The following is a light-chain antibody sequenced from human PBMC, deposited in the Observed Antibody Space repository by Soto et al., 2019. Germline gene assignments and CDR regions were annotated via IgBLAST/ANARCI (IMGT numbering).Light chain of an antibody. CDR3: YQYGSSPPT. CDR1: QSVSNTY. Sequence: DIVLTQSPATLSLSPGERATLYCGASQSVSNTYLAWYQQKPGQAPRLLIYGASSRATGIPDRFSGSGSGTDFTLTISGLEPEDFVVFYCYQYGSSPPTFGQGTKVDIK. V-gene: IGKV3-20*01. J-gene: IGKJ1*01. CDR2: GAS.